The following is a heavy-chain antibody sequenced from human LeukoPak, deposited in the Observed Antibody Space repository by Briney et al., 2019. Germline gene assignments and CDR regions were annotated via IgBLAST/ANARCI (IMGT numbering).Heavy chain of an antibody. CDR1: GGSFSGYY. D-gene: IGHD3-3*01. J-gene: IGHJ4*02. Sequence: SETLSLTCAVYGGSFSGYYWSWIRQPPGKGLEWIGEINHSGSTNYNPSLKSRVTISVDTSKNQFSLELSSVTAADTAVYYCARGGNTIFGVVIGYYFDYWGQGTLVTVSS. CDR2: INHSGST. CDR3: ARGGNTIFGVVIGYYFDY. V-gene: IGHV4-34*01.